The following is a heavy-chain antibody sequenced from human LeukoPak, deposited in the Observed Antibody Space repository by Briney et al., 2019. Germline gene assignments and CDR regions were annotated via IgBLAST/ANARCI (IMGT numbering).Heavy chain of an antibody. Sequence: SETLSLTCTVSGGSISSSSYYWGWIRQPPGKGLEWIGSIYYSGSTYYNPSLKSRVTISVDTSKNQFSLKLSSVTAADTAVYYCARRKWLAREFDPWGQGTLVTVSS. CDR2: IYYSGST. CDR3: ARRKWLAREFDP. V-gene: IGHV4-39*07. D-gene: IGHD6-19*01. CDR1: GGSISSSSYY. J-gene: IGHJ5*02.